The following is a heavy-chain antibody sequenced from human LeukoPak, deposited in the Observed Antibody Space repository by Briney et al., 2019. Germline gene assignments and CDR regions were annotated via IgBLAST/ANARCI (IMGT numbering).Heavy chain of an antibody. CDR2: INPADGST. Sequence: ASVRVSCKASGYTFTSYSIHWVRQAPGQGLEWMGRINPADGSTTYAQQFQGSRLTLTRDTSTSTVYMELSSLRSEDTAVYYCARGRGVHDSHTYDYFDYWGQGSLVTVSS. CDR1: GYTFTSYS. J-gene: IGHJ4*02. V-gene: IGHV1-46*01. D-gene: IGHD3-22*01. CDR3: ARGRGVHDSHTYDYFDY.